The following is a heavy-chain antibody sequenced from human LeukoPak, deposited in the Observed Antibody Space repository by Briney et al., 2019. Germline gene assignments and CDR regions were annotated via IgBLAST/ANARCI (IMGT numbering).Heavy chain of an antibody. CDR1: GFTFYMYA. CDR3: AKDRPNFHENSGHYYRRDGDS. Sequence: GSLRLSCQASGFTFYMYAMSWVRQAPGKGLEWVASMCGTAGCTFYPDSVKGRFTISRDNSKNVLYLRMNSLTAEDTAIYYCAKDRPNFHENSGHYYRRDGDSWGQGTLVTVSS. D-gene: IGHD3-22*01. J-gene: IGHJ5*01. CDR2: MCGTAGCT. V-gene: IGHV3-23*01.